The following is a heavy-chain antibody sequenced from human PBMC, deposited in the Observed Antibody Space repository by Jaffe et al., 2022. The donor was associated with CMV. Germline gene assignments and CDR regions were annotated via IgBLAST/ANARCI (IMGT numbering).Heavy chain of an antibody. V-gene: IGHV3-23*04. CDR1: GITFSSYA. D-gene: IGHD3-16*01. CDR3: AKDWDLGEY. J-gene: IGHJ4*02. CDR2: ISGSGDST. Sequence: EVQLVESGGGLVQPGGSLRLSCAAPGITFSSYAMNWVRQAPGKGLEWVSGISGSGDSTYYADSVKGRFTISRDNSKNTLYLQMNSLRAEDTAVYYCAKDWDLGEYWGQGALVTVSS.